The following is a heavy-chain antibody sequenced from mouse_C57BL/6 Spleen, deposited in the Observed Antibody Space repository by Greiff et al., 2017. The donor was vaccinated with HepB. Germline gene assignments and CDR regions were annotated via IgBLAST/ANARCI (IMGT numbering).Heavy chain of an antibody. V-gene: IGHV1-82*01. CDR3: EKGDYTGTRFAY. D-gene: IGHD2-12*01. J-gene: IGHJ3*01. CDR1: GYAFSSSW. CDR2: IYPGDGDT. Sequence: QVQLQQSGPELVKPGASVKISCKASGYAFSSSWMNWVKQRPGKGLEWIGRIYPGDGDTNYNGKFKGKATLTADKSSSTAYMQLSSLTSEDSAVYFCEKGDYTGTRFAYWGQGTLVTVSA.